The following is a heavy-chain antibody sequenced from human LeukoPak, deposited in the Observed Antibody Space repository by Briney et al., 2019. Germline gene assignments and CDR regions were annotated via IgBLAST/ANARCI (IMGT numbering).Heavy chain of an antibody. CDR1: GFMFSRYS. CDR3: ARWRGAQSEFDY. D-gene: IGHD3-3*01. V-gene: IGHV3-7*01. Sequence: GGALRLSCVGSGFMFSRYSMGWVRQAPGKGLEFVAHLKESGIEKEYVDSVKGRFTISRDNAENLLYLQMNSLRAEDTALYFCARWRGAQSEFDYWGQGTQVTVSS. J-gene: IGHJ4*02. CDR2: LKESGIEK.